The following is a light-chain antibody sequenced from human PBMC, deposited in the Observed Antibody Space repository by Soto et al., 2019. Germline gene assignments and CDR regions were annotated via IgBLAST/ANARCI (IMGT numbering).Light chain of an antibody. CDR3: QQSNSFPLT. Sequence: AIPLTQSPSSLSASVGDRVTITCRASQGVSSALAWYQQKPGTPPKLLIYDASSLGSGVPSRFSGSGSGTDFTLTISSLQPADFATYYCQQSNSFPLTFGGGTKVEIK. V-gene: IGKV1-13*02. J-gene: IGKJ4*01. CDR1: QGVSSA. CDR2: DAS.